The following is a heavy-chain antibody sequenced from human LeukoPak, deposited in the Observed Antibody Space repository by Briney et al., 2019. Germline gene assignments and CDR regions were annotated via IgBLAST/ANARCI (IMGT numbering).Heavy chain of an antibody. Sequence: ASVKVSCKASGYTFTGYYMHWVRQAPGQGLEWMGWINPNSGGTNYAQKFQGRVTMTRDTSISTAYMELSGLRSDDTAVYYCAREGRGDSSGYYKGYWGQGTLVTVSS. J-gene: IGHJ4*02. CDR2: INPNSGGT. CDR1: GYTFTGYY. CDR3: AREGRGDSSGYYKGY. V-gene: IGHV1-2*02. D-gene: IGHD3-22*01.